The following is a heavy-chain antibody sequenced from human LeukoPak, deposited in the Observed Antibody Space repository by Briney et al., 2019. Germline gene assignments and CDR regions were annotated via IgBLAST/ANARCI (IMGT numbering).Heavy chain of an antibody. CDR3: ASHTTTVTTSWFDP. CDR1: VYTFTGYY. D-gene: IGHD4-17*01. CDR2: INPNSGGT. Sequence: GASVSVSCKASVYTFTGYYMHWVRQAPGQGLEWMGWINPNSGGTNYAQKFQGRVTMTRDTSISTAYMELSRLRSDDTAVYYCASHTTTVTTSWFDPWGQGTLVTVSS. J-gene: IGHJ5*02. V-gene: IGHV1-2*02.